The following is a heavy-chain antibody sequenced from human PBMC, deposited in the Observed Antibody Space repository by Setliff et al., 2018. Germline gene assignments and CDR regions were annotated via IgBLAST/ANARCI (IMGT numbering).Heavy chain of an antibody. D-gene: IGHD2-2*01. V-gene: IGHV3-53*01. CDR1: GFTVSTNY. CDR2: IYSGGST. CDR3: AKSWVVPAAITFSGFDP. J-gene: IGHJ5*02. Sequence: GGSLRLSCAASGFTVSTNYMSWVRQAPGKGLEWVSVIYSGGSTYYADSVKGRFTISRDNSKNTLYLQMNSLRAEDTAVYYCAKSWVVPAAITFSGFDPWGQGTLVTVSS.